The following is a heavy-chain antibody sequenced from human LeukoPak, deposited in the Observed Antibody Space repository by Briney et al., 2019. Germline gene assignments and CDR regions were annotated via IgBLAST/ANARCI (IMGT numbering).Heavy chain of an antibody. CDR2: ISGSGGST. Sequence: HPGGSLRLSCAASGFTFSSYAMSWVRQAPGKGLEWVSAISGSGGSTYYADSVKGRFTISRDNSKNTLYLQMNSLRAEDTAVYYCATGGALRGYWAHWGQGTLVTVSS. D-gene: IGHD2-15*01. V-gene: IGHV3-23*01. J-gene: IGHJ4*02. CDR3: ATGGALRGYWAH. CDR1: GFTFSSYA.